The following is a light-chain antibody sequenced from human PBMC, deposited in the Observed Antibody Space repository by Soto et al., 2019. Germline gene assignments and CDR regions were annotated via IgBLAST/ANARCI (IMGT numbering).Light chain of an antibody. Sequence: DSNIAQTASTPSGSVEDRVTLTFRASQTISSWLAWYQQKPGKAPKLLIYAASSLQSGVPSRFSGSGSGTDFTLTISSLQPEDFATYYCQQANSFPITFGPGTRLEIK. J-gene: IGKJ5*01. V-gene: IGKV1-12*01. CDR3: QQANSFPIT. CDR2: AAS. CDR1: QTISSW.